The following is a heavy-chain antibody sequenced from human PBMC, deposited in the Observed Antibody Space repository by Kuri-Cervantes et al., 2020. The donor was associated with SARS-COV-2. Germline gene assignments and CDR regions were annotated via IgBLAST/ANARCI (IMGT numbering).Heavy chain of an antibody. CDR2: IKSKTDGGTT. J-gene: IGHJ6*03. CDR1: GFTFSNAW. CDR3: TRYDFWSGYYMDV. V-gene: IGHV3-15*01. D-gene: IGHD3-3*01. Sequence: GESLRLSCAASGFTFSNAWMSWVRQAPGKWLEWVGRIKSKTDGGTTDYAAPVKGRFTISRDDSKNTLYLQMNSLKTEDTAVYYCTRYDFWSGYYMDVWGKGTTVTVSS.